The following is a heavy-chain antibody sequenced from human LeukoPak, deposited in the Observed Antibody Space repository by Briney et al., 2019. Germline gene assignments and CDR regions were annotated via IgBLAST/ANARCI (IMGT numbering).Heavy chain of an antibody. CDR1: GYTFINYY. D-gene: IGHD2-15*01. CDR2: INPSGGST. J-gene: IGHJ4*02. CDR3: AKDRVCSGGSCYFDS. Sequence: ASVKVSCKASGYTFINYYMHWVRQAPGQGLEWMGIINPSGGSTRYAQKFQGRVTMTRDTSTSTVYMELSSLRSEDTAVYYCAKDRVCSGGSCYFDSWGQGTLVTVSS. V-gene: IGHV1-46*01.